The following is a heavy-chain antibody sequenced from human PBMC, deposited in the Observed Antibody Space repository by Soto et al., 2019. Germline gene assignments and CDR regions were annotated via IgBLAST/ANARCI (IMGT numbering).Heavy chain of an antibody. Sequence: SETLSLTCTVSGGSISSSSYYWGWIRQPPGKGLEWIGSIYYSGSTYYNPSLKSRVTISVDTSKNQSSLKLSSVTAADTAVYYCARRKTTVTTRYYYYYYMDVWGKGTTVTVSS. CDR3: ARRKTTVTTRYYYYYYMDV. D-gene: IGHD4-17*01. V-gene: IGHV4-39*01. J-gene: IGHJ6*03. CDR2: IYYSGST. CDR1: GGSISSSSYY.